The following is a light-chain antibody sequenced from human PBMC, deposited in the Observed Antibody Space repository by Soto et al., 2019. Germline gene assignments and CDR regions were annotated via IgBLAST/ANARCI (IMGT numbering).Light chain of an antibody. CDR1: QSVSSN. CDR2: GIS. CDR3: QQHNDWPLT. Sequence: EIVMTQSPATLSVSPGERATLSCRASQSVSSNLAWYQHKPGQAPRLLIYGISTRATGIPARFSGRGSGTEFTLTISSLQSEDFAVYYCQQHNDWPLTFGQGTRVE. V-gene: IGKV3D-15*01. J-gene: IGKJ5*01.